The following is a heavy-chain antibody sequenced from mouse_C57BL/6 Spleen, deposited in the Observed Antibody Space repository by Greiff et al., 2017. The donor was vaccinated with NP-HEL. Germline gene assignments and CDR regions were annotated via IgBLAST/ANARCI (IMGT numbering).Heavy chain of an antibody. V-gene: IGHV2-6*01. CDR3: ASGGTAQAAWFAY. J-gene: IGHJ3*01. CDR1: GFSLTSYG. CDR2: IWGVGST. D-gene: IGHD3-2*02. Sequence: QVQLQQSGPGLVAPSQSLSITCTVSGFSLTSYGVDWVRQSPGKGLEWLGVIWGVGSTNYNSALKSRLSISNDNSKSQVFLKMNSLQTDDTAMYYCASGGTAQAAWFAYWGQGTLVTVSA.